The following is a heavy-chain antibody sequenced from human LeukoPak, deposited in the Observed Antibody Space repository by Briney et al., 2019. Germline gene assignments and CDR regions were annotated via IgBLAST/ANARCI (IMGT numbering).Heavy chain of an antibody. D-gene: IGHD6-19*01. CDR2: ISGSGGST. CDR1: GFTFSNYA. J-gene: IGHJ2*01. CDR3: ARDRAVTGAKGGWYFDL. V-gene: IGHV3-23*01. Sequence: GGSLRLSCAASGFTFSNYAMSWVRQAPGKGLEWVSAISGSGGSTYYADSVKGRFTISRDNAKNSLYLQMNSLRAEDTAVYYCARDRAVTGAKGGWYFDLWGRGTLVTVSS.